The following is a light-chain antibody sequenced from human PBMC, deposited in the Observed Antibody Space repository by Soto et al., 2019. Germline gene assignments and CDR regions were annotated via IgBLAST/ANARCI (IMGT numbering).Light chain of an antibody. CDR3: QQYGDSPVT. CDR2: DAS. Sequence: EIVLTQSPAILSVSPGERVTLSCRASQSVSNYLVWYQQKPGQAPRLLIYDASKRATGIPARFSGSGSGTDFTLTISRLVPEDFAVYYCQQYGDSPVTFGQGTKVDIK. V-gene: IGKV3-11*01. CDR1: QSVSNY. J-gene: IGKJ1*01.